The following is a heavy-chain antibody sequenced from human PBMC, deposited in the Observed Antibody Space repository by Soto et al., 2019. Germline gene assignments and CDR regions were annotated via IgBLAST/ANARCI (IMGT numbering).Heavy chain of an antibody. CDR3: ARHVSF. CDR2: VYYTVST. D-gene: IGHD3-16*02. V-gene: IGHV4-39*01. Sequence: QLQLQEYGPGLVKPSETPSLNWTVSNGSISTTSYYWGWIRQSPGKGLEWIGTVYYTVSTSYNPFIKSRVPISVDTAKSQFAMKLASVIAADTALYYCARHVSFWGQGTLDIVSS. CDR1: NGSISTTSYY. J-gene: IGHJ4*02.